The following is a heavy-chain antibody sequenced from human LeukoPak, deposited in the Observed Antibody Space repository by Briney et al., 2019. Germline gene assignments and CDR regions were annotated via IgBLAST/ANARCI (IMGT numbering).Heavy chain of an antibody. D-gene: IGHD3-9*01. J-gene: IGHJ4*02. V-gene: IGHV4-39*07. CDR2: INHSGST. Sequence: PSETLSLTCTVSGDSISSNNSYCGWIRQPPGNGLEWIGEINHSGSTNYNPSLKSRVTISVDTSKNQFSLKLSSVTAADTAVYYCARGPEDSRYFDWLSSWGQGTLVTVSS. CDR1: GDSISSNNSY. CDR3: ARGPEDSRYFDWLSS.